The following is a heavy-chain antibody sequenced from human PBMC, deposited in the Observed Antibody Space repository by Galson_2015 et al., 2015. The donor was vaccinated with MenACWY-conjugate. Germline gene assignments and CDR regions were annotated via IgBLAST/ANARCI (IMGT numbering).Heavy chain of an antibody. CDR3: ARSLTNYYSSSGDPFYFDY. CDR1: GGSISSYY. J-gene: IGHJ4*02. V-gene: IGHV4-59*08. D-gene: IGHD3-22*01. Sequence: ETLSLTCTVSGGSISSYYWSWIRQPPGKGLEWIGYIYYSGSTNYNPSLKSRVTISVDTSKNQFSLKLSSVTAADTAVYYCARSLTNYYSSSGDPFYFDYWGQGTLVTVSS. CDR2: IYYSGST.